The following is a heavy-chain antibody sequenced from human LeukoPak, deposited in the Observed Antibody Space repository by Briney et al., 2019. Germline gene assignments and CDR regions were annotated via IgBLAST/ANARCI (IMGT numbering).Heavy chain of an antibody. CDR3: ARPSLTGYGLGYYGMDV. CDR1: GGXITSDEYY. J-gene: IGHJ6*02. CDR2: MSYNGSA. V-gene: IGHV4-30-4*01. Sequence: SQTLSLTCTVPGGXITSDEYYWSWIRQSPGKGLEWIGYMSYNGSAYYNPSLKSRVTISVDTSKNQFSLKLTSVTAADAAVYYCARPSLTGYGLGYYGMDVWGLGTTVTVSS. D-gene: IGHD3-9*01.